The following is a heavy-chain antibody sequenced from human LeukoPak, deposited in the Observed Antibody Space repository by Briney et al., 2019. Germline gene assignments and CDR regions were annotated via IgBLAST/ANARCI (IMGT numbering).Heavy chain of an antibody. CDR2: IYYTGST. V-gene: IGHV4-39*01. CDR3: ARGSGSSAGFDF. J-gene: IGHJ4*02. Sequence: PSETLSLTCTVSVGSISSSSYYWDWIRQPPGKGLEWIGSIYYTGSTYYNPSLKSRVTISVDTSKNQFSLKLTSVTAADTAVYYCARGSGSSAGFDFWGQGTLVTVSS. CDR1: VGSISSSSYY. D-gene: IGHD3-10*01.